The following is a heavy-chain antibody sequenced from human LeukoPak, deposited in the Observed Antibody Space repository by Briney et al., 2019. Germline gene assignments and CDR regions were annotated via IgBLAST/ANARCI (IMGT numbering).Heavy chain of an antibody. CDR2: IKSKAHSGTT. J-gene: IGHJ4*02. Sequence: PGGSLRLSCAASGFTFSNAYMSWVRQAPGKGLEWVGRIKSKAHSGTTEYAAPVKGRFTISRDDSKNTLFLQMNSLQTEDAALYYCATYSSSYYYFVYWGQGTLVTVSS. CDR3: ATYSSSYYYFVY. D-gene: IGHD6-13*01. V-gene: IGHV3-15*01. CDR1: GFTFSNAY.